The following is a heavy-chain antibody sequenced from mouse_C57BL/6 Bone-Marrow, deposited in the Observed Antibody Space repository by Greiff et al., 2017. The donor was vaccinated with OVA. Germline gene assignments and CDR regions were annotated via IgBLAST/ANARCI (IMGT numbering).Heavy chain of an antibody. CDR1: GYSFTGYY. J-gene: IGHJ2*01. D-gene: IGHD3-3*01. Sequence: EVQLQQSGPELVKPGASVKISCKASGYSFTGYYMNWVKQSPEKSLEWIGEINPSTGGTTYNQKFKAKATLTVDKSSSTAYMQLKSLTSEDSAVYNCASGDWYYFDYWGQGTTLTVSS. V-gene: IGHV1-42*01. CDR3: ASGDWYYFDY. CDR2: INPSTGGT.